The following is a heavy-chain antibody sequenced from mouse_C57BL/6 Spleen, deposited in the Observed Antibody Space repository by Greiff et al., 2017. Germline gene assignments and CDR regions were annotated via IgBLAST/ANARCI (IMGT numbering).Heavy chain of an antibody. CDR3: ARPDYYGSSSGFDY. D-gene: IGHD1-1*01. CDR1: GFNIKDYY. J-gene: IGHJ2*01. Sequence: VQLQQSGAELVRPGASVKLSCTASGFNIKDYYMHWVKQRPEQGLEWIGRIDPEDGDTEYAPKFQGKATMTADTSSNTAYLQLSSLTSEDTAVYYCARPDYYGSSSGFDYWGQGTTLTVSS. V-gene: IGHV14-1*01. CDR2: IDPEDGDT.